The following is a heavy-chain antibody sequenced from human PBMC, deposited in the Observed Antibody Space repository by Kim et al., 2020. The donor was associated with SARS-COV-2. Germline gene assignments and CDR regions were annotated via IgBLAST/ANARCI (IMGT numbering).Heavy chain of an antibody. J-gene: IGHJ4*02. CDR2: ISGRGSIV. V-gene: IGHV3-23*01. CDR3: AKSEWELRGYLDY. CDR1: GFTFSSYA. D-gene: IGHD1-26*01. Sequence: GGSLRLSCAASGFTFSSYAMSWVRQAPGKGLEWVSGISGRGSIVYYADSMKGRITISRDNAKNTLYLQMNSLRADDTAVYYCAKSEWELRGYLDYWGQGALVTVSS.